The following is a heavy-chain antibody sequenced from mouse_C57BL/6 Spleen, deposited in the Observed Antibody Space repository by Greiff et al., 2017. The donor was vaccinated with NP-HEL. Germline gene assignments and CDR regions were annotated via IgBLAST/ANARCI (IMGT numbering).Heavy chain of an antibody. J-gene: IGHJ3*01. V-gene: IGHV1-15*01. CDR3: TRGPYYDYSWFAY. D-gene: IGHD2-4*01. CDR1: GYTFTDYE. CDR2: VDPETGGT. Sequence: QVQLQQSGAELVRPGASVTLSCKASGYTFTDYEMHWVKQTPVHGLEWIGAVDPETGGTAYNQKFKGKAILTADKSSSTAYMELRSLTSEDSAVYYCTRGPYYDYSWFAYWGQGTLVTVSA.